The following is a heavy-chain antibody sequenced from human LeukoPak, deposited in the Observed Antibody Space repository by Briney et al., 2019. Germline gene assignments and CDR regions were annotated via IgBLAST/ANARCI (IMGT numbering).Heavy chain of an antibody. D-gene: IGHD1-14*01. Sequence: GGSLRLSCAASGFTVITNDMTWVRQAPGKGLEWVSVLYSDGNTKYEDSVQGRCTISRDNSKNTLYLEMNSLSPDDAAVYYCARGVEPLAANTLAYWGQGTLVTVSS. CDR3: ARGVEPLAANTLAY. CDR1: GFTVITND. CDR2: LYSDGNT. J-gene: IGHJ4*02. V-gene: IGHV3-53*01.